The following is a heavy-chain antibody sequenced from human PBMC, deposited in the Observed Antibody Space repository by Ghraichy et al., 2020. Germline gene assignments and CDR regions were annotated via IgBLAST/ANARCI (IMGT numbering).Heavy chain of an antibody. CDR3: AKNKGSGWMYYFDY. J-gene: IGHJ4*02. V-gene: IGHV3-23*01. D-gene: IGHD6-19*01. Sequence: SLRLSCVASGFTFSSTAVSWVRQAPGRGLQWVSAIGGSGGTTYYADSVKGRFTISRDNSKNTLYLQMNSLRAEDTAVYYCAKNKGSGWMYYFDYWGQGTLVTVSS. CDR1: GFTFSSTA. CDR2: IGGSGGTT.